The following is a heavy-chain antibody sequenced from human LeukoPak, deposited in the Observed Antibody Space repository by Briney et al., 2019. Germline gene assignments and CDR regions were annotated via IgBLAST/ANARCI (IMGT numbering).Heavy chain of an antibody. J-gene: IGHJ4*02. CDR1: GFTFSSYA. CDR2: ISYDGSNK. CDR3: ETYGDDHDY. Sequence: GWSLRLSCAASGFTFSSYAMHWVRQAPGKGLEWVAVISYDGSNKYYADSVKGRFTISRDNSKNTLYLQMNSLRAEDTAVYYCETYGDDHDYWGQGTLVTVYS. D-gene: IGHD4-17*01. V-gene: IGHV3-30-3*01.